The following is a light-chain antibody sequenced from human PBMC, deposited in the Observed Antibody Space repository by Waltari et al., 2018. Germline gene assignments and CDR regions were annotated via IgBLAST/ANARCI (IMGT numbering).Light chain of an antibody. CDR3: QQYYSTLPYT. CDR1: QSVLYSSNNKKY. Sequence: GSLGERATINCKSSQSVLYSSNNKKYLAWYQQKPGQPPKLLIYWASTRESGVPDRFSGSGSGTDFTLTISSLQAEDVAVYYCQQYYSTLPYTFGQGTKLEIK. V-gene: IGKV4-1*01. CDR2: WAS. J-gene: IGKJ2*01.